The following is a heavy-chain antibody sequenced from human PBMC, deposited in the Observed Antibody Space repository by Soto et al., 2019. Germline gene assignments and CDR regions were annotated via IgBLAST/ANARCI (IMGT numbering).Heavy chain of an antibody. J-gene: IGHJ4*02. CDR1: GFTFSSYA. Sequence: EVQLLESGGGLVQPGGSLRLSCAASGFTFSSYAMSWVRQAPGKGLEWVSAISGSGGSTYYADSVKGRFTISRDNSKNTLYLQMNSLRAEDTAVYYCAKSTPSGSGYYSGADFDYWGQGTLVTVSS. V-gene: IGHV3-23*01. D-gene: IGHD3-22*01. CDR3: AKSTPSGSGYYSGADFDY. CDR2: ISGSGGST.